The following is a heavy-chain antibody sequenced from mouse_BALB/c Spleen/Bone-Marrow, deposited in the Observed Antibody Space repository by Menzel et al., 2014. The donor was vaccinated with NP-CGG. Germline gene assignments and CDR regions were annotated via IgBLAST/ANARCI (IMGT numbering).Heavy chain of an antibody. D-gene: IGHD3-3*01. V-gene: IGHV3-1*02. CDR2: IHYSGST. CDR1: GYSITSGYT. Sequence: DVKLQEPGPDLVKPSQSLSLTCTVTGYSITSGYTWHWIRQFPGNTLEWMGYIHYSGSTNYNPSLKSRISITRDTSKNQFFLQLNSVTTEDTATYFCSKGTYAMDYWGQGTSVTVSS. CDR3: SKGTYAMDY. J-gene: IGHJ4*01.